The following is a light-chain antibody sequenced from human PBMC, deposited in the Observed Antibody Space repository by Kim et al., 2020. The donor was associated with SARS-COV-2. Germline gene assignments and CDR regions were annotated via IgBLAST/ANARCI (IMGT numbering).Light chain of an antibody. J-gene: IGLJ2*01. CDR2: RDT. V-gene: IGLV3-25*03. Sequence: SYEVTQPPSVSVSPGQTARITCSGEALPKQYTYWYRQKPGQAPVLVMCRDTERPSGIPDRFSGSTSGTTVTLIISGVQAEDEADYYCQSADSSGNQLVFGGGTQLTVL. CDR1: ALPKQY. CDR3: QSADSSGNQLV.